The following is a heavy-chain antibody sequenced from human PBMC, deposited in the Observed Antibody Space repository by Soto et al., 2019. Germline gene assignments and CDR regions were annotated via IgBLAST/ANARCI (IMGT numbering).Heavy chain of an antibody. D-gene: IGHD2-21*01. Sequence: EVQLVETGGGLIQPGGSLRLSCAASGFTVRNNYMSWVRQAPGKGLEWVSVISGSGGSTYYADSVKGRFTISRDNSKNTLYLQMNSLRAEDTAVYYCAKVGGGDAFDIWGQGTMVTVSS. CDR1: GFTVRNNY. V-gene: IGHV3-23*04. CDR3: AKVGGGDAFDI. J-gene: IGHJ3*02. CDR2: ISGSGGST.